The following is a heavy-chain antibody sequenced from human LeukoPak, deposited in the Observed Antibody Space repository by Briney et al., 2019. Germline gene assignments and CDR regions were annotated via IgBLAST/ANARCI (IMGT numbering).Heavy chain of an antibody. D-gene: IGHD6-6*01. Sequence: SETLSLTCTVSGGSISSSSYYWGWIRQPPGKGLKWIGSIYYSGSTYYNPSLKSRVTISVDTSKNRFSLKLSSVTAADTAVYYCARVSSLSIPSSLFDYWGQGTLVTVSS. CDR3: ARVSSLSIPSSLFDY. V-gene: IGHV4-39*07. J-gene: IGHJ4*02. CDR2: IYYSGST. CDR1: GGSISSSSYY.